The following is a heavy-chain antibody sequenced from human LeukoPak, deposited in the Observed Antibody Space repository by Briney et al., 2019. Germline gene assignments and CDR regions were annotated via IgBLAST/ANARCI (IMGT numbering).Heavy chain of an antibody. CDR3: AKGTGVLRFLERDY. V-gene: IGHV3-30*02. D-gene: IGHD3-3*01. CDR2: IRYDNTNK. Sequence: PGGSLRLSCTTSGFTFSIYGMHWVRQAPGKGLEWVAFIRYDNTNKYYADSVKGRFTISRDNSKNTLYLQMNSLRAEDTAVYYCAKGTGVLRFLERDYWGQGTLVTVSS. J-gene: IGHJ4*02. CDR1: GFTFSIYG.